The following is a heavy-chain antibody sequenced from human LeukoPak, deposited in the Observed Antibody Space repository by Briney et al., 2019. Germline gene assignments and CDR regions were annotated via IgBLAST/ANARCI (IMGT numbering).Heavy chain of an antibody. CDR2: INPNGNKK. J-gene: IGHJ4*02. D-gene: IGHD5-18*01. CDR3: ARDLAYSRLDY. Sequence: GGSLRLSCAVSGLTFSSSWMDWVRQAPGKGLEWVASINPNGNKKYSADSVKGRFTISRDNAENSLYLQMNSLRVEDTAFYYCARDLAYSRLDYWGQGMLVTVSS. CDR1: GLTFSSSW. V-gene: IGHV3-7*01.